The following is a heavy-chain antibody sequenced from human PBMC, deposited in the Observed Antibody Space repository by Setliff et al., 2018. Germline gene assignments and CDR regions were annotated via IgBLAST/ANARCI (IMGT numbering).Heavy chain of an antibody. CDR1: GFTFSDYY. J-gene: IGHJ6*03. D-gene: IGHD3-10*01. Sequence: GGSLRLSCAASGFTFSDYYMSWIRQAPGKGLEWVSYISSSSSYTSYADSVKGRFTISRDNAKNSLYLQMNSLRAEDTAVYYCARDSVTMVRGVIRSYYYYYMDVWGKGTTVTVSS. CDR2: ISSSSSYT. CDR3: ARDSVTMVRGVIRSYYYYYMDV. V-gene: IGHV3-11*05.